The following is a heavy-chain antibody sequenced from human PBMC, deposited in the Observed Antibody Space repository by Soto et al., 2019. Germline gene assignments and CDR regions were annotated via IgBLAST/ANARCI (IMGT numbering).Heavy chain of an antibody. Sequence: SETLSLTCTVSGDSIGTTHSYWAWIRQSPGKGLEWIGNIHYSGSTYYMPSLRSRVTLSVDTSKNQFSLRLTSVTAEDTAVYYCARHEGNGNVGTIDYWGQG. CDR3: ARHEGNGNVGTIDY. CDR1: GDSIGTTHSY. J-gene: IGHJ4*02. CDR2: IHYSGST. V-gene: IGHV4-39*01. D-gene: IGHD2-8*01.